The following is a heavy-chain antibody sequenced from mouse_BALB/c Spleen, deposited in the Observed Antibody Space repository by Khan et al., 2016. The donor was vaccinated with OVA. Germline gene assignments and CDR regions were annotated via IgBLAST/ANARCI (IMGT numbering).Heavy chain of an antibody. CDR3: TRPCDYGNPWFTY. D-gene: IGHD2-1*01. J-gene: IGHJ3*01. CDR1: GFAFNSYD. CDR2: ISSTGSYT. V-gene: IGHV5-9*02. Sequence: EVKLEESGGGLVKPGGSLKLSCEVSGFAFNSYDMSWVRQTPEKRLEWVATISSTGSYTYYPDSVKGRFPLSRDTARNTLYLQMSSLRSADTALYYCTRPCDYGNPWFTYWGQGTLVTVSA.